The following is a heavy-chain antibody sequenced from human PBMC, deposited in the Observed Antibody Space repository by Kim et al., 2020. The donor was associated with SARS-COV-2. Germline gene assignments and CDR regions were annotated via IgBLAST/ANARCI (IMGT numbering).Heavy chain of an antibody. CDR3: ARELKSRYGGNSGSVDY. J-gene: IGHJ4*02. D-gene: IGHD2-21*02. V-gene: IGHV1-2*02. Sequence: FQGRVTMTRDTSINTAYMELSRLRSDDTAVYYCARELKSRYGGNSGSVDYWGQGTLVTVSS.